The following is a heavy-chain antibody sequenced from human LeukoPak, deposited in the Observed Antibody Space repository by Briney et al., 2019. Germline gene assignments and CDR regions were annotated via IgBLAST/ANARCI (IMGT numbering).Heavy chain of an antibody. V-gene: IGHV1-18*01. J-gene: IGHJ4*02. CDR1: GYSFTNYG. D-gene: IGHD3-16*01. Sequence: GASVKVSCKASGYSFTNYGISWVRQAPGQGVEWMGWISAHNGNTNYAQKLQGRVTMTTDTSTSTAYMELRTLRSDDTAVYYCARDHSYASRGGSFDYWGQGTLVTVSS. CDR3: ARDHSYASRGGSFDY. CDR2: ISAHNGNT.